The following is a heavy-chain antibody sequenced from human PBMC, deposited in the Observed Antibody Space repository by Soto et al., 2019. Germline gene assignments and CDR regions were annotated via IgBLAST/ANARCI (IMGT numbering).Heavy chain of an antibody. CDR3: ARVTPSGSYPKSYYYYGMDV. D-gene: IGHD3-10*01. CDR1: GGSISSGGYY. J-gene: IGHJ6*02. V-gene: IGHV4-31*03. CDR2: IYYSGST. Sequence: NPSETLSLTCTVSGGSISSGGYYWSWIRQHPGKGLEWIGYIYYSGSTYYNPSLKSRVTISVDTSKNQFSLKLSSVTAADTAVYYCARVTPSGSYPKSYYYYGMDVWGQGTTVTVSS.